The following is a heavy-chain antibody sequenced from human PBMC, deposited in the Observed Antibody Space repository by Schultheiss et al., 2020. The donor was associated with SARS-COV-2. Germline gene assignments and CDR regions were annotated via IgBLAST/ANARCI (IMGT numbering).Heavy chain of an antibody. J-gene: IGHJ3*02. Sequence: SQTLSLTCTVSGGSISSGSYYWSWIRQPAGKGLEWIGRIYTSGSTNYNPSLKSRVTISVDTSKNQFSLKLSSVTAADTAVYYCARGPPVRDCSGGDCARGAFDIWGHGTMVTVSS. D-gene: IGHD2-21*02. CDR2: IYTSGST. CDR1: GGSISSGSYY. V-gene: IGHV4-61*02. CDR3: ARGPPVRDCSGGDCARGAFDI.